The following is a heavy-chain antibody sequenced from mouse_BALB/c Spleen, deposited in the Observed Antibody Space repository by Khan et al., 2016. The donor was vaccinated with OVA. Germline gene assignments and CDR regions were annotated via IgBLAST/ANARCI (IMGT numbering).Heavy chain of an antibody. Sequence: VQLKESGPGLVKPSQSLSLTCTVTGYSITSEYAWNWIRQFPGNKLEWMGYINYSGNTRFNPSLKSRTSITRDTSKNQFFLQLNSVTSEDTATYYCARKDYYDYDPFPYWGQGTRVTVCA. CDR2: INYSGNT. D-gene: IGHD2-4*01. CDR3: ARKDYYDYDPFPY. V-gene: IGHV3-2*02. J-gene: IGHJ3*01. CDR1: GYSITSEYA.